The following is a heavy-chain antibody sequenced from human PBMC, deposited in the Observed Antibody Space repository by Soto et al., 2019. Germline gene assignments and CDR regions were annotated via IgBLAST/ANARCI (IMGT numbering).Heavy chain of an antibody. J-gene: IGHJ4*02. CDR3: AKSGPYWGSPDY. CDR1: GFTFNNYA. V-gene: IGHV3-23*01. CDR2: IRNCGGFT. D-gene: IGHD7-27*01. Sequence: PGGSLRLSCAASGFTFNNYAMNWVRQAPGKGLEWVSAIRNCGGFTYYADSVKGRFTISRDNSKNTLYLQMNSLRAEDTAVYYCAKSGPYWGSPDYWGQGTLVTVSS.